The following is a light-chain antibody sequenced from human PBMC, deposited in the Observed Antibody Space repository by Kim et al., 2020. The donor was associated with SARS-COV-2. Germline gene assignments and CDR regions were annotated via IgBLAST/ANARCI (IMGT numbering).Light chain of an antibody. CDR3: QQSHSTPPYT. V-gene: IGKV1-39*01. CDR1: QTISRY. Sequence: DIQMTQSPSSLSASVGDRVTITCRTSQTISRYLNWYQQKPGKAPKLLIHAASSLESGVPSRFSGSGSGTDFTLTISSLQPEDFATYYCQQSHSTPPYTFGQGTKLEI. CDR2: AAS. J-gene: IGKJ2*01.